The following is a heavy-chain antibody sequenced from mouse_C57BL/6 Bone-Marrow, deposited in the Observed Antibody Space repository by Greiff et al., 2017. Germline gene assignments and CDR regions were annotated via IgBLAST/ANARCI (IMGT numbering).Heavy chain of an antibody. CDR1: GYTFTSYW. Sequence: QVQLQQPGAELVKPGASVKLSCQASGYTFTSYWMQWVKQRPGQGLEWIGEIDPSDSYTNYNQKFKGKATLTVDTSSSTAYMQLSSRTSDDSAVYYWAREVATPGAFAYWGQGTLVTVSA. CDR2: IDPSDSYT. J-gene: IGHJ3*01. V-gene: IGHV1-50*01. D-gene: IGHD1-1*01. CDR3: AREVATPGAFAY.